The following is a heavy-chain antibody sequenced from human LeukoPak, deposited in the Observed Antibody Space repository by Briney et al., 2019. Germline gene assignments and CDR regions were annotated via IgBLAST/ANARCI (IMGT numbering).Heavy chain of an antibody. CDR3: AKQIYGDYVPGRAAFDY. J-gene: IGHJ4*02. V-gene: IGHV3-23*01. D-gene: IGHD4-17*01. Sequence: AGGSLRLSCEVSGFTLSHFALSWVRQAPGKGLEWVAVLSGSGGSTYYGDSVKGRSTISRDNSRDTLYLQMNSLKPEDTAVYYCAKQIYGDYVPGRAAFDYWGQGTLVIVSS. CDR1: GFTLSHFA. CDR2: LSGSGGST.